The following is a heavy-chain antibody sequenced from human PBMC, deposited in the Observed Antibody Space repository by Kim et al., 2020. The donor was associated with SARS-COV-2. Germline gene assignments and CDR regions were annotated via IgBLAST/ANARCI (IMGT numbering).Heavy chain of an antibody. V-gene: IGHV3-30*02. CDR3: AKAIGDKYSSSKGY. Sequence: ADSVKGRFTISRDNSKNTLYLQMNSLRAEDTAVYYCAKAIGDKYSSSKGYWGQGTLVTVSS. D-gene: IGHD6-13*01. J-gene: IGHJ4*02.